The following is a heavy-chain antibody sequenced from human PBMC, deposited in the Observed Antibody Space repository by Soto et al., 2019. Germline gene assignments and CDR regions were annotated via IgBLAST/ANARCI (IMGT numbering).Heavy chain of an antibody. Sequence: GASVKVSCKASGYTFTSYYMHWVRQAPGQGLEWMGIINPSGGSTSYAQKFQGRVTMTTDTSTSTVYMELRSLRSDDTAVYYCARTTIFGVVAPEIDDWGQGTLVTVSS. CDR2: INPSGGST. CDR1: GYTFTSYY. V-gene: IGHV1-46*01. D-gene: IGHD3-3*01. CDR3: ARTTIFGVVAPEIDD. J-gene: IGHJ4*02.